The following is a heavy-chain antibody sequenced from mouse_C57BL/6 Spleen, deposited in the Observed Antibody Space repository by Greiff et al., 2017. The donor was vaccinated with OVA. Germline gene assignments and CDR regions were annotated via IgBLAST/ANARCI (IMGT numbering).Heavy chain of an antibody. CDR2: ISSGSSTI. Sequence: EVKLMESGGGLVKPGGSLKLSCAASGFTFSDYGMPWVRQAPEKGLEWVASISSGSSTIYYADTVKGRFTISRDNAKNTLFLQRTSLRSEDTAMYYCAMNSNYDSFDYWGQGTTLTVSS. J-gene: IGHJ2*01. V-gene: IGHV5-17*01. CDR1: GFTFSDYG. D-gene: IGHD2-5*01. CDR3: AMNSNYDSFDY.